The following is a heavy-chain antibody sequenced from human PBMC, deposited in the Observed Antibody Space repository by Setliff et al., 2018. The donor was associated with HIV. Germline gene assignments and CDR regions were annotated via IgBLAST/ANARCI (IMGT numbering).Heavy chain of an antibody. Sequence: TGGSLRLSCAASGFTFGSYGMHWVRQAPGKGLEWVTFVQYDGNEEYYADSVKGRFTISRDNSKNKVYLQMNSLRVEDTAIYYCAKDEWEGPHAFDVWGQGTMVTVSS. CDR1: GFTFGSYG. D-gene: IGHD1-26*01. V-gene: IGHV3-30*02. CDR3: AKDEWEGPHAFDV. J-gene: IGHJ3*01. CDR2: VQYDGNEE.